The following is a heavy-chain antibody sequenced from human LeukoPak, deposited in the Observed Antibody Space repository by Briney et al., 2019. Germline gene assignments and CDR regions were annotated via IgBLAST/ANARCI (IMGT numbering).Heavy chain of an antibody. V-gene: IGHV4-59*01. J-gene: IGHJ5*02. Sequence: SETLCLTCTVSGGSISSYYWSWIRQPPGKGLEWIGYIYYSGSTNYNPSLKSRVTISVDTSKNQFSLKLSSVTAADTAVYYCARDPRGINWFDPWGQGTLVTVSS. CDR1: GGSISSYY. D-gene: IGHD6-13*01. CDR2: IYYSGST. CDR3: ARDPRGINWFDP.